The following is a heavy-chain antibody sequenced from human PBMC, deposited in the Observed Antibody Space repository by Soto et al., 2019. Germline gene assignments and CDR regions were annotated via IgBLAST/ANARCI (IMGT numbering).Heavy chain of an antibody. CDR3: ARGDTYYYDSSGYYLSY. V-gene: IGHV4-30-4*01. CDR2: IYYSGST. D-gene: IGHD3-22*01. J-gene: IGHJ4*02. Sequence: SETLSLTCTVSGGSISSGDYYWSWIRQPPGKGLEWIGYIYYSGSTYYNPSLKSRVTISVDTSKNQFSLKLSSVTAADTAVYYCARGDTYYYDSSGYYLSYWGQGTLVTVSS. CDR1: GGSISSGDYY.